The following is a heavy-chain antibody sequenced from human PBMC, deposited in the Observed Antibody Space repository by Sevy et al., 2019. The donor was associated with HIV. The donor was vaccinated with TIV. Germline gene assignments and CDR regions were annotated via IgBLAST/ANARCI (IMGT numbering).Heavy chain of an antibody. CDR3: ARDGLTYGGMDV. V-gene: IGHV6-1*01. J-gene: IGHJ6*02. CDR1: GDSVSSNNAA. D-gene: IGHD1-20*01. Sequence: KQSQTLSLTCAISGDSVSSNNAAWNWIRQSPSRGLEWLGRTFYRSNWYNDYAVSVNGRITINPDTSKNQLSLQLTSVTPEDTAVYYCARDGLTYGGMDVWGQGTTVTVSS. CDR2: TFYRSNWYN.